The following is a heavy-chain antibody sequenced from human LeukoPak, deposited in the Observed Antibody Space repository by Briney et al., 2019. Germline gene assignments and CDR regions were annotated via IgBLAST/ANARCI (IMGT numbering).Heavy chain of an antibody. V-gene: IGHV3-30*04. CDR1: GFTFSSYA. CDR2: ISYDGSNK. Sequence: GGSLRLSCAASGFTFSSYAMHWVRQAPGKGLEWVAVISYDGSNKYYADSVKGRFTISRDNSKNTLYLQMNSLRAEDTAVYYCARVPYGDYVDSYYGIDVWGKGTTVTVSS. D-gene: IGHD4-17*01. CDR3: ARVPYGDYVDSYYGIDV. J-gene: IGHJ6*04.